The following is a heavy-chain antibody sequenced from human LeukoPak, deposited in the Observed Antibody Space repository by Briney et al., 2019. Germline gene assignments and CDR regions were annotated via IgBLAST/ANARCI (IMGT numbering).Heavy chain of an antibody. J-gene: IGHJ6*02. Sequence: ASVKVSCKASGGTFSSYAISWVRQAPGQGLEWMGIINPSGGSTNYAQKFQGRVTVTRDTSTSTVYMELSSLRSEDTAVYYCASLEEPSETVPSYGDYALLGMDVWGQGTTVTVSS. CDR1: GGTFSSYA. V-gene: IGHV1-46*01. CDR2: INPSGGST. D-gene: IGHD4-17*01. CDR3: ASLEEPSETVPSYGDYALLGMDV.